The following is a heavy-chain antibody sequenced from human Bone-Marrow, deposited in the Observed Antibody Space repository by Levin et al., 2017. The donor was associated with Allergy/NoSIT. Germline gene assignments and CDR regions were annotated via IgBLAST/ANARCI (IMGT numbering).Heavy chain of an antibody. J-gene: IGHJ3*02. CDR3: AKDVWVLGGAFDI. CDR2: ISGSGGST. Sequence: SGGSLRLSCAASGFTFSSYAMSWVRQAPGKGLEWVSAISGSGGSTYYADSVKGRFTISRDNSKNTLYLQMNSLRAEDTAVYYCAKDVWVLGGAFDIWGQGTMVTVSS. D-gene: IGHD5/OR15-5a*01. CDR1: GFTFSSYA. V-gene: IGHV3-23*01.